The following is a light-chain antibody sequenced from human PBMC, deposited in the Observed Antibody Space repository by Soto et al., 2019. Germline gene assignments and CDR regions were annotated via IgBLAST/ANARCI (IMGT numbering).Light chain of an antibody. CDR2: GAF. CDR1: QNVSSNY. V-gene: IGKV3-20*01. CDR3: QYYGGYYGSSPRYT. Sequence: EIVLTQSPGTLSLSPGERATPSCRASQNVSSNYLAWYQQRPGQAPRLLMYGAFIRATGIPDRISGSGSGTDFTVTISRLEPEDFAVYYCQYYGGYYGSSPRYTFGQGTKLDIK. J-gene: IGKJ2*01.